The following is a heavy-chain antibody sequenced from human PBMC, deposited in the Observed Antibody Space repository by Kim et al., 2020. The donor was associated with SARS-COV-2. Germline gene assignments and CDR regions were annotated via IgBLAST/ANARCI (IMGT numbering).Heavy chain of an antibody. CDR1: GGSISSYY. CDR2: IYYSGST. Sequence: SETLSLTCTVSGGSISSYYWSWIRQPPGKGLEWIGYIYYSGSTNYNPSLKSRVTISVDTSKNQFSLKLSSVTAADTAVYYCARAGVSYDFWSGDYYGMDVWGQGTTVTVSS. D-gene: IGHD3-3*01. CDR3: ARAGVSYDFWSGDYYGMDV. J-gene: IGHJ6*02. V-gene: IGHV4-59*13.